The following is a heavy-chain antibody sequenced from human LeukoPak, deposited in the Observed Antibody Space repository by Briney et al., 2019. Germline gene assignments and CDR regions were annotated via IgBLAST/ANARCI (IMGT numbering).Heavy chain of an antibody. V-gene: IGHV3-66*01. Sequence: PGGSLRLSCAASGFTVSGNYMSWVRQAPGEGLEWVSLLYSGGSTYYADSVQGRFSISSANSKNTLYLHMKSLGCEHRAVYYFAGRDKGYYYGMYVCGQGATVTVSS. CDR1: GFTVSGNY. J-gene: IGHJ6*02. D-gene: IGHD5-24*01. CDR2: LYSGGST. CDR3: AGRDKGYYYGMYV.